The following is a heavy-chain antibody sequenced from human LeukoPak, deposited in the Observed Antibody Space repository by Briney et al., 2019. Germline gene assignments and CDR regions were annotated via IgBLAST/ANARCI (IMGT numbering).Heavy chain of an antibody. D-gene: IGHD6-19*01. V-gene: IGHV3-23*01. CDR3: AKAGTGVVGYFYY. CDR1: GFTINSCA. Sequence: GGSLRLSCAASGFTINSCAMSWVRQAPGKGLEWVSAIRGSGGGTYYADSVKGRFTISRDNSKNTLYLQMNSLRDEDTALYYCAKAGTGVVGYFYYWGQGTLVTVSS. J-gene: IGHJ4*02. CDR2: IRGSGGGT.